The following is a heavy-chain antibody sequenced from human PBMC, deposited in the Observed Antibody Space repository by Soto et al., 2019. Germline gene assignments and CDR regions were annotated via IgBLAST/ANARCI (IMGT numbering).Heavy chain of an antibody. CDR2: INSDGSST. D-gene: IGHD6-19*01. V-gene: IGHV3-74*01. Sequence: EVPLVESGGGLVQPGGSLRLSSAASGFTFSSYWMHWVRQAPGKGLVWVSRINSDGSSTSYADSVKGRFTISRDNAKNTLYLQMNSLRAEDTAVYYCARRRGSSGWKTNFDYWGQGTLVTVSS. CDR3: ARRRGSSGWKTNFDY. CDR1: GFTFSSYW. J-gene: IGHJ4*02.